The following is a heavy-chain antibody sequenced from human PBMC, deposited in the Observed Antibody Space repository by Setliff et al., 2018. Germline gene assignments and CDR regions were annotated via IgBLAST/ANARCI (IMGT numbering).Heavy chain of an antibody. CDR2: VFHTGDNT. D-gene: IGHD1-1*01. CDR3: AREKPHTYNFDY. Sequence: ASVKVSCKASGYTFTSYHMHWVRQAPGQGLEWMGIVFHTGDNTIYALMFQGRVTMTRDTSTSTVYMELSSLRSEDTAVYYCAREKPHTYNFDYWGQGTPVTVSS. V-gene: IGHV1-46*01. CDR1: GYTFTSYH. J-gene: IGHJ4*02.